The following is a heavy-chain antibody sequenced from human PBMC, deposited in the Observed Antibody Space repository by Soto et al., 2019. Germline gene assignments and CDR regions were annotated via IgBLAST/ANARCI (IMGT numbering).Heavy chain of an antibody. D-gene: IGHD6-13*01. Sequence: GGSLRLSCAASGFTFSSYAMSWVRQAPGKGLEWVSAISGSGGSTYYADSVKGRFTISRDNSKNTLYLQMNSLRAEDTAVYYCAKVVIGYSSSRSWFDPWGQGTLVTVSS. CDR1: GFTFSSYA. J-gene: IGHJ5*02. CDR2: ISGSGGST. V-gene: IGHV3-23*01. CDR3: AKVVIGYSSSRSWFDP.